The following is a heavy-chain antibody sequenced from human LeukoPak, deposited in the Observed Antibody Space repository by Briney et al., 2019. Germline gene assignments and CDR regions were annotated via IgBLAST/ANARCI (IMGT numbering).Heavy chain of an antibody. D-gene: IGHD3-3*01. Sequence: PGGSLRLSCAASGFTFSSYGMHWVRQAPGKGLEWVAVISYDGSNKYYADSVKGRFTISRDNSKNTLYLQMNSLRAEDTAVYYCAGPFFGVVPDSPWTYYYYGTDVWGQGTTVTVSS. V-gene: IGHV3-30*03. CDR3: AGPFFGVVPDSPWTYYYYGTDV. J-gene: IGHJ6*02. CDR1: GFTFSSYG. CDR2: ISYDGSNK.